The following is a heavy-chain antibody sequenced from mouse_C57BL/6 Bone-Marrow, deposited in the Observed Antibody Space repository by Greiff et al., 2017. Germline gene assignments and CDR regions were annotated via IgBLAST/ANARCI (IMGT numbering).Heavy chain of an antibody. J-gene: IGHJ2*01. CDR3: TRREWLLFDY. CDR2: IDPETGGT. V-gene: IGHV1-15*01. Sequence: QVQLQQPGAELVKPGASVKLSCKASGYTFTDYEMHWVKQTPVHGLEWIGAIDPETGGTAYNQKFKGKAILTADKSSSTAYMELRSLTSEDSAVYYCTRREWLLFDYWGQGTTLTVSS. CDR1: GYTFTDYE. D-gene: IGHD2-3*01.